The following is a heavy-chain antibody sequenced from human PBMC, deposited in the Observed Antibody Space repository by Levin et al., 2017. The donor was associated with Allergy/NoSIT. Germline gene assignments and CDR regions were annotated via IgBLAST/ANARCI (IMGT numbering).Heavy chain of an antibody. V-gene: IGHV4-59*08. CDR3: ARHLGRGYDY. D-gene: IGHD3-10*01. J-gene: IGHJ4*02. Sequence: PSETLSLTCTVSGGSISSYYWSWIRQPPGKGLEWIAYMYYSGTTKYNPSLESRVTVSVDTSKNQFSLKLSSLIATDTAVYYCARHLGRGYDYWGQGTLVTVSS. CDR2: MYYSGTT. CDR1: GGSISSYY.